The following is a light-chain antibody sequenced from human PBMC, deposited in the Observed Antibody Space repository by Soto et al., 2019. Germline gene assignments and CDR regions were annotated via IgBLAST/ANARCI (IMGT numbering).Light chain of an antibody. Sequence: SVLTQPPSASGTPGQRVTISFSGSSSNIGSNPVNWYQQLPGTAPKLLIYSNNQRPSGVPDRFSGSKSGTSASLAISGLQSEDEADYYCAAWDDSLNGYVFGTGTKVTVL. CDR2: SNN. CDR3: AAWDDSLNGYV. J-gene: IGLJ1*01. CDR1: SSNIGSNP. V-gene: IGLV1-44*01.